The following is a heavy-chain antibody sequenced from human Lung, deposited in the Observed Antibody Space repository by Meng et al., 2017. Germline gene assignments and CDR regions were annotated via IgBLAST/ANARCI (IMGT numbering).Heavy chain of an antibody. Sequence: QVPRQESVPGLVKPSGTLSFTCAVSDGSISSDNWWSWVPQPPGKGLEWIGEIYHSGSTNYNPSLKSRIPISVDKPKNQFSLTLSSVTAADTAVYYCTKNDFYCLGYWGQGTLVTVSS. J-gene: IGHJ4*02. V-gene: IGHV4-4*02. D-gene: IGHD2-21*01. CDR3: TKNDFYCLGY. CDR1: DGSISSDNW. CDR2: IYHSGST.